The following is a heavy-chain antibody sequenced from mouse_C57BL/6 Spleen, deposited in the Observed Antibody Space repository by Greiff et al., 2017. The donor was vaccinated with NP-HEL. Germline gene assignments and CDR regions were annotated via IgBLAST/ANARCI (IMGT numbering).Heavy chain of an antibody. CDR2: IWSGGST. Sequence: QVQLQQSGPGLVQPSQSLSITCPVSGFSLTSYGVHWVRQPPGTGLEWLGVIWSGGSTDYNAAFISRLSISKDNSKSQVFFKMNSLQADDTAIYYCAKNGDYDGDYYAMDDWGQGTSVTVSS. CDR3: AKNGDYDGDYYAMDD. D-gene: IGHD2-4*01. V-gene: IGHV2-4*01. CDR1: GFSLTSYG. J-gene: IGHJ4*01.